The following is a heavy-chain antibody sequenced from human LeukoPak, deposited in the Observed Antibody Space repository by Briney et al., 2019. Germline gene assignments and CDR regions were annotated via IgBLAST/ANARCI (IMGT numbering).Heavy chain of an antibody. D-gene: IGHD2-15*01. V-gene: IGHV5-51*01. CDR1: GYSFTSYW. J-gene: IGHJ5*02. CDR3: ARDWWVCSGGSCYLWFDP. Sequence: GESLKTSCKGSGYSFTSYWIGWVRQMPGKGLEWMGIIYPGDSDTRYSPSFQGQVTISADKSISTAYLQWSSLKASDTAMYYCARDWWVCSGGSCYLWFDPWGQGTLVTVSS. CDR2: IYPGDSDT.